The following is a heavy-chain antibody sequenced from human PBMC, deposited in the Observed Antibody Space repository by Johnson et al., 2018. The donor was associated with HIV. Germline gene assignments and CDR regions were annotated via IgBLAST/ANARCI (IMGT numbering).Heavy chain of an antibody. D-gene: IGHD2-21*01. V-gene: IGHV3-30*03. J-gene: IGHJ3*02. Sequence: VQLVESGGGVVQPGRSLRLSCAASGFTFSDYGMHWVRQAPGKGLEWVTHISYDGRNKYYADSVKGRFTISRDNSKNTLYLQMNSLRAEDTAVYYCARETAYCGGDCSGAFDIWGQGTMVTVSS. CDR1: GFTFSDYG. CDR3: ARETAYCGGDCSGAFDI. CDR2: ISYDGRNK.